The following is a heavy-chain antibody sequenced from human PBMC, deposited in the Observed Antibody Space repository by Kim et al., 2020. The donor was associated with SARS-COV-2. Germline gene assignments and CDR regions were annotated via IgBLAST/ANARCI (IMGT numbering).Heavy chain of an antibody. CDR2: INSYT. J-gene: IGHJ3*02. CDR3: ARDRGDYPDDFDI. V-gene: IGHV1-18*04. Sequence: ASVKVSCKASGYTFTTYGISWVRRAPGQGLEWMGWINSYTRYAQKFQDRVTMTRDTSTSTAYMELKSLTSDDTAVYYCARDRGDYPDDFDIWGQGTMVIVSS. D-gene: IGHD2-21*01. CDR1: GYTFTTYG.